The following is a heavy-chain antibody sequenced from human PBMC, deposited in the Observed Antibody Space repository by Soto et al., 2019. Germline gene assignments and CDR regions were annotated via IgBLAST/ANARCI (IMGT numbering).Heavy chain of an antibody. D-gene: IGHD3-10*01. CDR2: IHYSGRT. CDR3: VRVGVRIGNHFES. Sequence: SWTXSVTCGFSSGCSSVFYFTLIRHPPGKILELIGYIHYSGRTYYNPSLTSRDTMSVDTSKNQLSLNLKSITAADTAVYYCVRVGVRIGNHFESWGPGTLV. J-gene: IGHJ4*02. CDR1: SGCSSVFY. V-gene: IGHV4-59*12.